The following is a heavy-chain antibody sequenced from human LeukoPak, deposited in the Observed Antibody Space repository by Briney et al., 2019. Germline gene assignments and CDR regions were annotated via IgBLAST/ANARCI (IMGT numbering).Heavy chain of an antibody. CDR3: AKRIAVAYYYYMDV. Sequence: PGGSLRLSCAASGFTFSSYAMSWVRQAPGKGLEWVSAISGSGGSTYYADSVKGRFTISRDNSKNTLYLQMNSLRAEDMAVYYCAKRIAVAYYYYMDVWGKGTTVTVSS. CDR2: ISGSGGST. V-gene: IGHV3-23*01. CDR1: GFTFSSYA. D-gene: IGHD6-19*01. J-gene: IGHJ6*03.